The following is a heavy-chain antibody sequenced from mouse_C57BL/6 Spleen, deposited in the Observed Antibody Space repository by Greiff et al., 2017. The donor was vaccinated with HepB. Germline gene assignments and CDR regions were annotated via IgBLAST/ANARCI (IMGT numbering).Heavy chain of an antibody. J-gene: IGHJ4*01. V-gene: IGHV5-6*01. CDR1: GFTFSSYG. CDR2: ISSGGSYT. D-gene: IGHD2-2*01. CDR3: ARPYYGYDDVGYAMDY. Sequence: EVHLVESGGDLVKPGGSLKLSCAASGFTFSSYGMSWVRQTPDKRLEWVATISSGGSYTYYPDSVKGRFTISRDNAKNTLYLQMSSLKSEDTAMYYCARPYYGYDDVGYAMDYWGQGTSVTVSS.